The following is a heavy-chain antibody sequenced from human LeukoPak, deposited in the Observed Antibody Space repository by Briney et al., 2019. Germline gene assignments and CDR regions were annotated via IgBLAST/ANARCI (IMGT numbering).Heavy chain of an antibody. CDR2: IYYSWST. D-gene: IGHD5-18*01. Sequence: SETLSLTCTVSVGSISSYYWSWIRQPPGKGLEWIGYIYYSWSTNYNPSLKSRITISVDTSKNQFPLKLSSVTAADTAVYYCASHGYSYGPYYFDYWGQGTLVTVSS. V-gene: IGHV4-59*08. CDR3: ASHGYSYGPYYFDY. CDR1: VGSISSYY. J-gene: IGHJ4*02.